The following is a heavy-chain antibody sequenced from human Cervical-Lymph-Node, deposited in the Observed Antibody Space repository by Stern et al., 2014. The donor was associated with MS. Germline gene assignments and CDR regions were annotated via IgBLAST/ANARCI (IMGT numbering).Heavy chain of an antibody. V-gene: IGHV1-2*02. D-gene: IGHD3-10*01. CDR1: GYTFTGYY. CDR2: MNPASGGT. CDR3: ARDRAPTRSGSGLGLNCYYYGMDV. J-gene: IGHJ6*02. Sequence: QVQLVQSGAEVMNPGASVKVSCKASGYTFTGYYVHWVRQAPGQGLEWVGWMNPASGGTNNAQKFQGSFTMTRDTSISAIFTVLTSMRSDDTAVYYGARDRAPTRSGSGLGLNCYYYGMDVWGQGTPVTVSS.